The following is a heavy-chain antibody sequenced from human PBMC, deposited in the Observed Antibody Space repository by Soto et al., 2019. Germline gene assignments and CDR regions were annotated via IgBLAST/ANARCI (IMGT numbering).Heavy chain of an antibody. Sequence: QVQLVQSGTEVKKPGASVTVSCKTYGYTFTNYGISWVRQAPGQGPEWMGWISGNNDNTDYEQNLQGRVTMTTDTSTSTANMELRSRRPDDTAVYYYARARYWSGGSCHSNRLDVWGQGTLVTVSS. D-gene: IGHD2-15*01. V-gene: IGHV1-18*01. CDR1: GYTFTNYG. CDR2: ISGNNDNT. CDR3: ARARYWSGGSCHSNRLDV. J-gene: IGHJ4*02.